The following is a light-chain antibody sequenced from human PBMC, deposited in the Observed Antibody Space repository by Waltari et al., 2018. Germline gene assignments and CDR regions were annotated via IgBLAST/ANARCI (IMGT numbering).Light chain of an antibody. V-gene: IGLV3-10*01. Sequence: SYELTQPPSVSVSPGQTARITCSGNALPKRFVIWYQQKSGQAPVLAICEDNKRPSGIPAGLSGSTSGTLATLTVSGAQVEDEGDYYCYSTDITGDQRVFGGGTKLTVL. CDR3: YSTDITGDQRV. CDR2: EDN. CDR1: ALPKRF. J-gene: IGLJ2*01.